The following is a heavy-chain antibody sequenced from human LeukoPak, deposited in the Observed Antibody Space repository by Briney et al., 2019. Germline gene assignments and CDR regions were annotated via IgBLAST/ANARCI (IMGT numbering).Heavy chain of an antibody. J-gene: IGHJ4*02. CDR3: ARLARLGLDY. V-gene: IGHV4-59*01. CDR2: IYYSGST. D-gene: IGHD6-19*01. Sequence: SETLSLTCTVSGGSISSYYWSWIRQPPGKGLEWIGYIYYSGSTNYNPSLKSRVIISVDTSKNQFSLKLSSVTAADTAVYYCARLARLGLDYWGQGTLVTVSS. CDR1: GGSISSYY.